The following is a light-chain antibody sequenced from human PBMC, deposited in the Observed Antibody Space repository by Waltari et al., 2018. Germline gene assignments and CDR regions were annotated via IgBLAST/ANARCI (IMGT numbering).Light chain of an antibody. CDR1: SSDVGASTY. J-gene: IGLJ1*01. V-gene: IGLV2-14*01. CDR3: SSFTGSDTHV. Sequence: QSALTQPASVSGSPGQSLTISCTGTSSDVGASTYVSWYQHYPGKAPKLMIHEVSHRPSGVSNRFSGSKSGNTASLTISGLQAEDEADYYCSSFTGSDTHVFGTGTKVTVL. CDR2: EVS.